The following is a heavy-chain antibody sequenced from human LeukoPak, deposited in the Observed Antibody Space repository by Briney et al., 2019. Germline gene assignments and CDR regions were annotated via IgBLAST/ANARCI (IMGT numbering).Heavy chain of an antibody. D-gene: IGHD3-3*01. CDR3: ASYGVTIFGVAIP. CDR2: VHPSEGT. J-gene: IGHJ5*02. V-gene: IGHV4-4*02. CDR1: GGSVSHSNW. Sequence: SGTLSLTCAVSGGSVSHSNWWTWVRQSPGKGLEWIGEVHPSEGTNYNPSLKSRVTISVDTSKNQFSLKLSSVTAADTAVYYCASYGVTIFGVAIPWGQGTLVTVSS.